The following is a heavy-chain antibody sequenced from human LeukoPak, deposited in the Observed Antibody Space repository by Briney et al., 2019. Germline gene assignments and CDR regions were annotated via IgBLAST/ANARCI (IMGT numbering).Heavy chain of an antibody. V-gene: IGHV3-21*01. D-gene: IGHD3-16*02. CDR3: ARGPFIIPDY. J-gene: IGHJ4*02. CDR2: ISSSSSYI. Sequence: GGSLRLSCAASGVTFSSYSMNWVRQAPGKGLEWVSSISSSSSYIYYADSVKGRFTISRDNAKNSLYLQMNSLRAEDTAVYYCARGPFIIPDYWGQGTLVTVSS. CDR1: GVTFSSYS.